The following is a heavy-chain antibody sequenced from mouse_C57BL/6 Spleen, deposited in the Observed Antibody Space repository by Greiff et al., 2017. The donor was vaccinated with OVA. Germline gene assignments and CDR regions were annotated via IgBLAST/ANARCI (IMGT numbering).Heavy chain of an antibody. D-gene: IGHD3-1*01. V-gene: IGHV1-52*01. Sequence: VQLQQPGAELVRPGSSVKLSCKASGYTFTSYWMHWVKQRPIQGLEWIGNIDPSDSETHYNQKFKDKATLTVDKSSSTAYMQLSSLTSEDSAVYYCARGGLPNYDAMDYWGQGTSVTVSS. J-gene: IGHJ4*01. CDR1: GYTFTSYW. CDR2: IDPSDSET. CDR3: ARGGLPNYDAMDY.